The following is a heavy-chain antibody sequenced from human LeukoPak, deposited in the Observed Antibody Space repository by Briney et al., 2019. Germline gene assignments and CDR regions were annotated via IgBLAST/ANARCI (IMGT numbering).Heavy chain of an antibody. CDR1: GGSIGSYY. CDR3: ARARRSSGRPDAFDI. D-gene: IGHD6-25*01. CDR2: IDYSGST. V-gene: IGHV4-59*01. Sequence: SETLSLTCIVSGGSIGSYYWTWIRQPPGQGLEWIGYIDYSGSTNYNPSLNSRVTISVDTSRNQFSLKLSPVTAADTAVYHCARARRSSGRPDAFDIWGQGTMVTVSS. J-gene: IGHJ3*02.